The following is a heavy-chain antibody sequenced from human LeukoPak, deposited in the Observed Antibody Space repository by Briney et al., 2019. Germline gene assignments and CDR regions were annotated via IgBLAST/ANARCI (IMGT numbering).Heavy chain of an antibody. Sequence: ETLSLTCSVSGVSISAYYWSWVRQAPGKGLEWVSAISGSGGSTYYADSVKGRFTISRDNSKNTLYLQMNSLRAEDTAVYYCAKDPRYCSSTSCYKDYWGQGTLVTVSS. CDR3: AKDPRYCSSTSCYKDY. D-gene: IGHD2-2*02. V-gene: IGHV3-23*01. J-gene: IGHJ4*02. CDR1: GVSISAYY. CDR2: ISGSGGST.